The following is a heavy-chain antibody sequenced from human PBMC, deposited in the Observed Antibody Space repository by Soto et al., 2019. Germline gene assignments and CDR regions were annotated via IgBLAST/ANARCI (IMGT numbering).Heavy chain of an antibody. Sequence: SVKVSCKASGFTFTSSAVQWVRQARGQRLEWIGWIVVGSGNTNYAQKFQERVTITRDMSTSTAYMELSSLRSEDTAVYYCAALDAWGYYFDYWGQGTLVTVS. CDR1: GFTFTSSA. J-gene: IGHJ4*02. CDR2: IVVGSGNT. CDR3: AALDAWGYYFDY. D-gene: IGHD3-16*01. V-gene: IGHV1-58*01.